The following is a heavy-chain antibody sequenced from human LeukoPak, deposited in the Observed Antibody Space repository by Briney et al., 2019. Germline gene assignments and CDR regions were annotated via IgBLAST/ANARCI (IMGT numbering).Heavy chain of an antibody. J-gene: IGHJ6*03. V-gene: IGHV4-59*01. CDR3: ARGLYYYYDMDV. Sequence: SETLSLTCTVSGGSISGYYWSWIRQPPGRGREWGGDIYYSGSTNYNPSRKSRVTLSVDTSKNQFSLKLSSVTAADTAVYYCARGLYYYYDMDVWGKGTTVTVSS. CDR2: IYYSGST. CDR1: GGSISGYY.